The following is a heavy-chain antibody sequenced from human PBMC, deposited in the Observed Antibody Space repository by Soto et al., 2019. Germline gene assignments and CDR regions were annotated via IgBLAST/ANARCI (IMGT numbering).Heavy chain of an antibody. CDR3: ARDRGCSGGICYRDLGY. J-gene: IGHJ4*02. V-gene: IGHV3-21*01. Sequence: GGSLRLSCAASGFTFSSYSMNWVRQAPGKGLEWVSSISSSSSYIYYADSVKGRFTISRDNAKNSLYLHMNSLSAEDTAVYYCARDRGCSGGICYRDLGYWGQGTLVTVSS. D-gene: IGHD2-15*01. CDR1: GFTFSSYS. CDR2: ISSSSSYI.